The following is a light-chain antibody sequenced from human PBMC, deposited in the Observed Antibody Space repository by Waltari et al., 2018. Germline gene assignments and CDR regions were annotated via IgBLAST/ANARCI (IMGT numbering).Light chain of an antibody. CDR1: QSIGSW. CDR2: KAS. J-gene: IGKJ1*01. Sequence: DIQMTQSPSTLSASVGDRVTITCRASQSIGSWLAWYQQKPGKAPKLLIYKASSLETGVTSRFSGSGSGTDFTLTISSLQSDDFATYYCQQYNSYSGTFGQGTKVDIK. CDR3: QQYNSYSGT. V-gene: IGKV1-5*03.